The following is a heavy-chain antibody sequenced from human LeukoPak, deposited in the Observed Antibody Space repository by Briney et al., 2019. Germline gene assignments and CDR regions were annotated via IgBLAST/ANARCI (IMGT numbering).Heavy chain of an antibody. CDR2: IWYDGSNK. Sequence: HSGGPLRLSCAASGFTFSSYAMHWVRQAPGKGLEWVAVIWYDGSNKYYADSVKGRFTISRDNSKNTLYLQMNSLRAEDTAVYYCARGWWEGYYYYGMTSGAKGPRSPSP. D-gene: IGHD1-26*01. V-gene: IGHV3-33*08. CDR1: GFTFSSYA. CDR3: ARGWWEGYYYYGMTS. J-gene: IGHJ6*02.